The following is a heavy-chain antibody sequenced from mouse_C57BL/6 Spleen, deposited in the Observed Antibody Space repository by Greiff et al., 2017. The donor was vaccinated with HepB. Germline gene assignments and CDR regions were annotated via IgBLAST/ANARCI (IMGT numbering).Heavy chain of an antibody. V-gene: IGHV5-16*01. Sequence: EVQRVESEGGLVQPGSSMKLSCTASGFTFSDYYMAWVRQVPEKGLEWVANINYDGSSTYYLDSLKSRFIISRDNAKNILYLQMSSLKSEDTATYYCARAVYYGNAMDYWGQGTSVTVSS. CDR3: ARAVYYGNAMDY. CDR1: GFTFSDYY. CDR2: INYDGSST. J-gene: IGHJ4*01. D-gene: IGHD2-1*01.